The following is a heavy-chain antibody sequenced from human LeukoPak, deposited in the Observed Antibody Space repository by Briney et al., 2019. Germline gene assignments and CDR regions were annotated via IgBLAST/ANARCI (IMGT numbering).Heavy chain of an antibody. CDR3: ARDDGNYYDSSGFDY. D-gene: IGHD3-22*01. Sequence: TGGSLRLSCAASGFTFSSYEMNWVRQAPGKGLEWVSSITSSSSYIYYADSVKGRFTISRDNAKDSLFLQMNSLRAEDTAVYYCARDDGNYYDSSGFDYWGQGTLVTVSS. J-gene: IGHJ4*02. V-gene: IGHV3-21*01. CDR1: GFTFSSYE. CDR2: ITSSSSYI.